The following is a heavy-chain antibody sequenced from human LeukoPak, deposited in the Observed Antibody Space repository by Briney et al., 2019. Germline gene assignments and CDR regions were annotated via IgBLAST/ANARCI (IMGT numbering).Heavy chain of an antibody. CDR2: INPNSGGI. J-gene: IGHJ4*02. CDR3: ARSPPGWNYDY. Sequence: ASEKVSCKASAYTFTGYYMHWVRQAPGQGLEWVGWINPNSGGIKYAQKFQGRVTMTRDTSISTAYMELSSLRSDDTAVYYCARSPPGWNYDYWGQGTLVTVSS. CDR1: AYTFTGYY. D-gene: IGHD1-7*01. V-gene: IGHV1-2*02.